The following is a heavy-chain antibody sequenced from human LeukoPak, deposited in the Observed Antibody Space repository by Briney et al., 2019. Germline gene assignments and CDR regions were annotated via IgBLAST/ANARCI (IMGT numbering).Heavy chain of an antibody. CDR1: GYTLTELS. Sequence: ASVKVSCKVSGYTLTELSMHWVRQAPGKGLEWMGGFDPEDGETIYAQKFQGRVTMTEDTSTDTAYMELSSLRSEDTAVYYCATDAEMATITPFGYWGQGTLVTVSS. CDR2: FDPEDGET. J-gene: IGHJ4*02. CDR3: ATDAEMATITPFGY. V-gene: IGHV1-24*01. D-gene: IGHD5-24*01.